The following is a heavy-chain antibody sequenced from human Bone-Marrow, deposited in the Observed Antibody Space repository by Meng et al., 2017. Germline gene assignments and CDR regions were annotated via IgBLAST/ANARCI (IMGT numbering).Heavy chain of an antibody. J-gene: IGHJ4*02. CDR2: ISYDGSNK. V-gene: IGHV3-30*04. D-gene: IGHD6-6*01. CDR1: GFTFSSYA. CDR3: ASSPTYSSSSLSFDY. Sequence: GESLKISCAASGFTFSSYAMHWVRQAPGKGLEWVAVISYDGSNKYYADSVKGRFTISRDNSKNTLYLQMNSLRAEDTAVYYCASSPTYSSSSLSFDYWGQGTLVTVSS.